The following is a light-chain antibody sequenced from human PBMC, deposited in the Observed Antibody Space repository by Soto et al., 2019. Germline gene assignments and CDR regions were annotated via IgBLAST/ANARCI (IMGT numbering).Light chain of an antibody. CDR2: DTS. CDR3: QQRDSWPIT. CDR1: QSVSNF. J-gene: IGKJ5*01. V-gene: IGKV3-11*01. Sequence: EVVLTQSPATLSLSPGERATLSCRASQSVSNFLAWYQQKPGQAPRLLIYDTSDRATGLPARFSGSGSGTDFTLTINSLEPDDFAVYYCQQRDSWPITFGQGTRLEIK.